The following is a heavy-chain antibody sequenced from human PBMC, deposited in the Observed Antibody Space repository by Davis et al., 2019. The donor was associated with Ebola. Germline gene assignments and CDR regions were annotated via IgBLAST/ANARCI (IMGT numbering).Heavy chain of an antibody. CDR2: IKQDGSEK. V-gene: IGHV3-7*01. CDR3: ARDNSNTRWPFYFDY. CDR1: GFTFSNHW. Sequence: GESLKISCAASGFTFSNHWMNWVRQAPGKGLEWVANIKQDGSEKYYVDSVKGRFTISRDNAKNSLYLQMNSLRAEDTAVYYCARDNSNTRWPFYFDYWGQGTLVTVSS. J-gene: IGHJ4*02. D-gene: IGHD2/OR15-2a*01.